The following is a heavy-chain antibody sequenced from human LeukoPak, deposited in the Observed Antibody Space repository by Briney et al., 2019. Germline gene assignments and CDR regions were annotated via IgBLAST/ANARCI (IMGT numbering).Heavy chain of an antibody. CDR2: IYYSGST. D-gene: IGHD3-3*01. V-gene: IGHV4-30-4*01. J-gene: IGHJ5*02. CDR3: ARDFSRYDFWSGPGGWFDP. CDR1: GGSISSGDYY. Sequence: PSETLSLTCTVSGGSISSGDYYWSWIRQPPGKGLEWIGHIYYSGSTYYNPSLKSRVTISVDTSKNQFSLKLSSVTAADTAVYYCARDFSRYDFWSGPGGWFDPWGQGTLVTVSS.